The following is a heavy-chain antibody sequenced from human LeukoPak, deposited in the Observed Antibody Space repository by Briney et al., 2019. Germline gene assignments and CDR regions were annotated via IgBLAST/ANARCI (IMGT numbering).Heavy chain of an antibody. Sequence: ASVKVSCKASRYTFTSYAMHWVRQAPGQRLEWMGWINAGNGNTKYSQKFQGRVTITRDTSASTAYMELSSLRSEDTAVYYCAKAFRSPVDAFDIWGQGTMVTVSS. CDR1: RYTFTSYA. CDR2: INAGNGNT. V-gene: IGHV1-3*01. J-gene: IGHJ3*02. CDR3: AKAFRSPVDAFDI. D-gene: IGHD2/OR15-2a*01.